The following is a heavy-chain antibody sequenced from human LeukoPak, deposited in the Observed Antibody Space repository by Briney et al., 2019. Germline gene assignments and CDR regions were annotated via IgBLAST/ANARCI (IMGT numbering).Heavy chain of an antibody. Sequence: SETLSLTCTVSGGSISSSSYYWGWIRQPPGKGLEWIGSIYYSGSTYYNPSLKSRVTIPVDTSKNQFSLKLSSVTAADTAVYYCAVINYYDSSGYYLGAVTGYFQHWGQGTLVTVSS. CDR3: AVINYYDSSGYYLGAVTGYFQH. J-gene: IGHJ1*01. CDR2: IYYSGST. D-gene: IGHD3-22*01. CDR1: GGSISSSSYY. V-gene: IGHV4-39*01.